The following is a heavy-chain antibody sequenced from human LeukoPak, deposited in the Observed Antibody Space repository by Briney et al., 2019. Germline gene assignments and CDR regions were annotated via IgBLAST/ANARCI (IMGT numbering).Heavy chain of an antibody. J-gene: IGHJ6*02. D-gene: IGHD3-22*01. CDR1: GFTFSSYG. V-gene: IGHV3-23*01. CDR3: AKDYFVSMIVVEGMDV. Sequence: GGSLRLSCAASGFTFSSYGMHWVRQAPGKGLEWVSAISGSGGSTYYADSVKGRFTISRDNSKNTLYLQMNSLRAEDTAVYYCAKDYFVSMIVVEGMDVWGQGTTVTVSS. CDR2: ISGSGGST.